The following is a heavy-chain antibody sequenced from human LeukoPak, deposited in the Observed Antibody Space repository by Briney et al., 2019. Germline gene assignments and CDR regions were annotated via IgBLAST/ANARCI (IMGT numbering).Heavy chain of an antibody. Sequence: ASVKVSCTASGYTFTSYGNSWVRQAPGQGLEWMGWVSAYHGGTTYSKKPQSRGTMTTDASTSTAYMELRSLISDDTAVYYCARGGPAPHRITLIVVASYTDAFDIWGQGTMVTVSS. CDR3: ARGGPAPHRITLIVVASYTDAFDI. V-gene: IGHV1-18*01. J-gene: IGHJ3*02. D-gene: IGHD3-22*01. CDR2: VSAYHGGT. CDR1: GYTFTSYG.